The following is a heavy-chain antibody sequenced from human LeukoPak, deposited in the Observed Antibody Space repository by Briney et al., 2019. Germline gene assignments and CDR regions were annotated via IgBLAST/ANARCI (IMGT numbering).Heavy chain of an antibody. Sequence: GGSLRLSCTTSGFTFSTYGMHWVRQAPGKGLEWVAVIWYDGTNRYYADSVKGRFTISRDNSKNTLYLQMNSMRAEDTAVYYCARHQDRAFDIWGQGTMVTVSS. CDR2: IWYDGTNR. CDR1: GFTFSTYG. J-gene: IGHJ3*02. CDR3: ARHQDRAFDI. V-gene: IGHV3-33*01.